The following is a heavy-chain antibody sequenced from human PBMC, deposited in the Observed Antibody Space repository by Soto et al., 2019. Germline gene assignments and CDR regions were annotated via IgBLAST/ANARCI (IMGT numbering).Heavy chain of an antibody. CDR1: GFTFSSYA. CDR3: ARDPRITMMGYFDY. Sequence: GGSLRLSCAASGFTFSSYAMHWVRQAPGKGLEWVAVISYDGSNKYYADSVKGRFTISRDNSKNTLYLQMNSLRAEDTAVYYCARDPRITMMGYFDYWGQGTLVTSPQ. CDR2: ISYDGSNK. V-gene: IGHV3-30-3*01. J-gene: IGHJ4*02. D-gene: IGHD3-22*01.